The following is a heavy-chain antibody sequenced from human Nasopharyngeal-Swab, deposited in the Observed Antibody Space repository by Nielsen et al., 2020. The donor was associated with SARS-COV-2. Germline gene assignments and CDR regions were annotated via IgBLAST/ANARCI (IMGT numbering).Heavy chain of an antibody. CDR3: ARVPEGYGDYGYYYYYMDV. CDR1: GYTFTSYD. CDR2: MNPNSGNT. Sequence: ASVKVSCKASGYTFTSYDINWVRQATGQGLEWMGWMNPNSGNTGYAQKFQGRVTMTTDTSTSPAYMELRSLRSDDTAVYYCARVPEGYGDYGYYYYYMDVWGKGTTVTVSS. D-gene: IGHD4-17*01. J-gene: IGHJ6*03. V-gene: IGHV1-8*01.